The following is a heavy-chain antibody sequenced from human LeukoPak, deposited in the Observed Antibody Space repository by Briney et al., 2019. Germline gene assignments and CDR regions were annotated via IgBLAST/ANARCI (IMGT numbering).Heavy chain of an antibody. J-gene: IGHJ4*02. CDR1: GGSISSSSYY. CDR2: VYYRGNT. CDR3: ARGDWKYGDFDR. D-gene: IGHD1-7*01. V-gene: IGHV4-39*07. Sequence: SETLSLTCTVSGGSISSSSYYWGWIRQPPGKGLEWIGSVYYRGNTYYNPSLKSRVTTSVDTSKNQFSLKVSSMTAADTAVYYCARGDWKYGDFDRWGQGTLVTVSS.